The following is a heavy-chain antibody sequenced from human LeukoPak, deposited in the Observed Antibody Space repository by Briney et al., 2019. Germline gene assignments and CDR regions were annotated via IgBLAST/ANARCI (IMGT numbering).Heavy chain of an antibody. CDR1: GGSISSGGYS. Sequence: PSETLSLTCAVSGGSISSGGYSWSWIRQPPGKGLEWIGYIYHSGSTYYNPSPKSRVTISVDRSKNQFSLKLSSVTAADTAVYYCARERDYYYGMDVWGQGTTVTVSS. V-gene: IGHV4-30-2*01. CDR2: IYHSGST. J-gene: IGHJ6*02. CDR3: ARERDYYYGMDV.